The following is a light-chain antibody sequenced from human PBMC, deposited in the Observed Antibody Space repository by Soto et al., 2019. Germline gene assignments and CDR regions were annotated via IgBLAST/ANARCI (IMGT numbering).Light chain of an antibody. J-gene: IGLJ1*01. CDR1: SSNIGAGYD. CDR3: QSYDSSLSFYV. Sequence: QAVVTQPPSVSGAPGQRVTISCTGSSSNIGAGYDVHWYQQLPGTAPKLLIYGNSNRPSGVPDRFSGSKSGTSASLAITGLQEEEEADYYCQSYDSSLSFYVFGTGTKLTVL. V-gene: IGLV1-40*01. CDR2: GNS.